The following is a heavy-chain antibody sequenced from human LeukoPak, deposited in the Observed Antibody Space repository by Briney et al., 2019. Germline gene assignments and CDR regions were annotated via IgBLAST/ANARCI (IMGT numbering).Heavy chain of an antibody. CDR1: GYTFTSYG. Sequence: ASVTVSFKASGYTFTSYGISWVRQAPGQGLEWMGWISAYNGNTNYAQKLQGRVTMTTDTSTSTAYMELRSLRSDDTAVYYCARCWFGGLFGYYGMDVWGKGTTVTVSS. J-gene: IGHJ6*04. V-gene: IGHV1-18*04. CDR3: ARCWFGGLFGYYGMDV. CDR2: ISAYNGNT. D-gene: IGHD3-10*01.